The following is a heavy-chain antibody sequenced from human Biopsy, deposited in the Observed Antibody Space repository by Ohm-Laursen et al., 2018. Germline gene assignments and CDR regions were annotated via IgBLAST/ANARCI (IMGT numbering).Heavy chain of an antibody. CDR1: GGSLNFYY. Sequence: SETLSLTCTVSGGSLNFYYWSWIRQPPGKGLEWIGYMYYSGITKYSPSLKNRVTVPFDTSRNQFSLKLTSMTPADTAVYYCVRGRSPATYWGQGALVIVSS. V-gene: IGHV4-59*01. CDR2: MYYSGIT. CDR3: VRGRSPATY. D-gene: IGHD3-16*01. J-gene: IGHJ4*02.